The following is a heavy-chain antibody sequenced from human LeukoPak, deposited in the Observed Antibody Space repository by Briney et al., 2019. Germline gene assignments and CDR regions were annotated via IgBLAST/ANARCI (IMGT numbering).Heavy chain of an antibody. J-gene: IGHJ4*02. V-gene: IGHV5-51*01. D-gene: IGHD3-3*01. Sequence: GESLKISCKGSGYSFTSYWIGWVRQMPGKGLEWMGIIYPGDSDTRYSPSFQGQVTISADRSISTAYLQWSSLKASDTAMYYCARHPPSLRYYDFWSGYSEYDYWGQGTLVTVSS. CDR3: ARHPPSLRYYDFWSGYSEYDY. CDR2: IYPGDSDT. CDR1: GYSFTSYW.